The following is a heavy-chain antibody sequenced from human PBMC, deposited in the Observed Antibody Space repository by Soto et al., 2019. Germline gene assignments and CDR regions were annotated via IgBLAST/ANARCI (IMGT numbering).Heavy chain of an antibody. CDR3: ARRAGYCSGGSCFQGYFWFDP. Sequence: NPSETLSLTCTVSGGSISSSSYYWGWIRKPPGKGLEWIGSIYYSGSTYYNPSLKSRVTISVDTSKNQFSLKLSSVTAADTAVYYCARRAGYCSGGSCFQGYFWFDPWGQGTLVTVSS. D-gene: IGHD2-15*01. CDR1: GGSISSSSYY. J-gene: IGHJ5*02. CDR2: IYYSGST. V-gene: IGHV4-39*01.